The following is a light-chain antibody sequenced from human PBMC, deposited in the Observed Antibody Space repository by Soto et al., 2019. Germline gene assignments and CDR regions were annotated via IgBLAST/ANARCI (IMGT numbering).Light chain of an antibody. V-gene: IGLV2-8*01. CDR3: SSYAGSSSLL. J-gene: IGLJ2*01. CDR2: EVS. CDR1: NSDVGGYNY. Sequence: QSALTQPPSASGSPGQSVTISCTGTNSDVGGYNYVSWYQQHPGKAPNLMICEVSKRPSGVPDRFSGSKSGNTASLTVSGLQAEDEGEYYCSSYAGSSSLLFGGGTKLTVL.